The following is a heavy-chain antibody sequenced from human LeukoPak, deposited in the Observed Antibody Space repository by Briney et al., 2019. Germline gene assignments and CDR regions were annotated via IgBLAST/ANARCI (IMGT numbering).Heavy chain of an antibody. D-gene: IGHD6-13*01. J-gene: IGHJ4*02. CDR2: ISHDGGNK. Sequence: PGGSLRLSCAASGFTFSSYAMHWVRQAPGKGLEWVAVISHDGGNKYYADSVKGRFTISRDNSKNTLYLQMNSLRAEDTAVYYCVRVGSAAGSDYWGQGTLVTVSS. CDR3: VRVGSAAGSDY. CDR1: GFTFSSYA. V-gene: IGHV3-30-3*01.